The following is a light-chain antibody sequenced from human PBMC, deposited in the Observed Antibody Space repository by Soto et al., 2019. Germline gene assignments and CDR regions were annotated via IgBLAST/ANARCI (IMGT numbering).Light chain of an antibody. CDR3: QQYYSTPLT. V-gene: IGKV4-1*01. Sequence: DIVMTQSPDSLAVSLGERVTINCKSSQSVLYRSNSKNYLAWYQQKPGQPPRLLIYWASTRESGVPDRFSGSGSGTDFTLTISSLQAEDVAVYYCQQYYSTPLTFGGGTKVEIK. CDR1: QSVLYRSNSKNY. J-gene: IGKJ4*01. CDR2: WAS.